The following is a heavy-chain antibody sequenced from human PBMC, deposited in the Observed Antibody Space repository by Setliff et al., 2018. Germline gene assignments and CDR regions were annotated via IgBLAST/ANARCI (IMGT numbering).Heavy chain of an antibody. D-gene: IGHD1-26*01. CDR1: GVSIRSYY. J-gene: IGHJ4*02. V-gene: IGHV4-4*07. Sequence: SETLSLTCTVSGVSIRSYYWSWIRQPPGKGLEWIGRLHTSGSIDYNPSLKSRVTISVDTSKNQFSLRLRSVTAADTAVYFCARDNTKVGATDYWGLGTLVTVSS. CDR3: ARDNTKVGATDY. CDR2: LHTSGSI.